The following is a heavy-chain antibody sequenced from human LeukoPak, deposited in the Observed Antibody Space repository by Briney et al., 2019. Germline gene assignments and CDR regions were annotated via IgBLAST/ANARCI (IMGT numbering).Heavy chain of an antibody. CDR1: GFTFSSYA. D-gene: IGHD4-17*01. CDR2: ISGSGGST. V-gene: IGHV3-23*01. Sequence: GGSLRLSCAASGFTFSSYAMTWVRQAPGKGLEWVSGISGSGGSTYYADSVKGRFTISRDNSKNTLYLQMNSLRAEDTAVYYCAEGLRTTVTTYFDYWGQGTLVTVSS. J-gene: IGHJ4*02. CDR3: AEGLRTTVTTYFDY.